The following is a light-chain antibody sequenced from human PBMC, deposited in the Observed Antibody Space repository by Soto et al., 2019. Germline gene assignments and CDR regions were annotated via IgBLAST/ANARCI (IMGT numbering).Light chain of an antibody. CDR2: LGS. Sequence: DIVMTQSPLSLPVTPGEPASISCRSTQSLLHSDGYTYLDWYLQKPGQSPQVLIYLGSNRASGVPDRFSGSTSGTDFTLKISRVEAEDVGVYYCMQPLQTPYTFGQGTKLEIK. CDR3: MQPLQTPYT. V-gene: IGKV2-28*01. J-gene: IGKJ2*01. CDR1: QSLLHSDGYTY.